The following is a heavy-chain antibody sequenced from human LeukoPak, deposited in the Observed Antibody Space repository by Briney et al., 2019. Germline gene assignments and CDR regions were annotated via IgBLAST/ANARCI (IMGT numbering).Heavy chain of an antibody. D-gene: IGHD3-10*01. CDR3: TRDQTYYYGSGSYRY. V-gene: IGHV3-49*04. CDR1: GFTFCDYA. Sequence: GGSLRLSCTASGFTFCDYALRWVRQAPGKGLEWVSFIRSKAYGGTTEYAASVKGRFTNSRDDSNSIAYLQMNSLKIEDTAVYYCTRDQTYYYGSGSYRYWGQGTLVTVSS. CDR2: IRSKAYGGTT. J-gene: IGHJ4*02.